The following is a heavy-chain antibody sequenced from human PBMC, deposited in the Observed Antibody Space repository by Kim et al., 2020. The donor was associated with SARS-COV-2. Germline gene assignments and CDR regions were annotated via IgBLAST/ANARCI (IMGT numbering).Heavy chain of an antibody. CDR2: INTNTGNP. D-gene: IGHD2-2*01. CDR1: GYTFTSYA. J-gene: IGHJ6*02. Sequence: ASVKVSCKASGYTFTSYAMNWVRQAPGQGLEWMGWINTNTGNPTYAQGFTGRFVFSLDTSVSTAYLQISSLKAEDTAVYYCARVGPEVVVVPAAMGSYYYGMDVWGQGTTVTVSS. V-gene: IGHV7-4-1*02. CDR3: ARVGPEVVVVPAAMGSYYYGMDV.